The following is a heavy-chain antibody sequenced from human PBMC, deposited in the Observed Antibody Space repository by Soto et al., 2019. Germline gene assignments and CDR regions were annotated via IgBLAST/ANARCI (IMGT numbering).Heavy chain of an antibody. CDR3: AREDDGGDRDYYGLDV. CDR2: IHYSGSI. D-gene: IGHD2-21*02. Sequence: PSETLSLNCTISGCSISNENNHWTWIRQSPGKGLEWIGYIHYSGSIIYNPSFKSRVTISVDTSKNQFSLQLSSVTAADTAVYFCAREDDGGDRDYYGLDVWGQGTTVTVSS. V-gene: IGHV4-30-4*08. J-gene: IGHJ6*02. CDR1: GCSISNENNH.